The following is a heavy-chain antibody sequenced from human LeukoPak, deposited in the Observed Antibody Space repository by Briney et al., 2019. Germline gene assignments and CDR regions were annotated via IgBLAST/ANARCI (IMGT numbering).Heavy chain of an antibody. Sequence: SETLSLTCTVSGGSISSYYWSWIRQPPGKGLEWIGYIYYSGSTNYNPSLKSRVTISVDTSKNQFSLKLSSVTAADTAVYYCARGAQIYSSSWYFDYWGQGTLVTVSS. D-gene: IGHD6-13*01. CDR1: GGSISSYY. V-gene: IGHV4-59*01. J-gene: IGHJ4*02. CDR2: IYYSGST. CDR3: ARGAQIYSSSWYFDY.